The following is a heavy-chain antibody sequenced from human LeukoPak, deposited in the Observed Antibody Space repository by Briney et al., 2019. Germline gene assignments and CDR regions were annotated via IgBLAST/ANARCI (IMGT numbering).Heavy chain of an antibody. Sequence: SETLSLTCTVSGGSISSYYWSWIRQPPGKGLEWIGSIYHSGSTYYNPSLKSRVTISVDTSKNQFSLKLSSVTAADTAVYYCARATEGWYYMDVWGKGTTVTVSS. V-gene: IGHV4-38-2*02. J-gene: IGHJ6*03. CDR2: IYHSGST. CDR3: ARATEGWYYMDV. CDR1: GGSISSYY.